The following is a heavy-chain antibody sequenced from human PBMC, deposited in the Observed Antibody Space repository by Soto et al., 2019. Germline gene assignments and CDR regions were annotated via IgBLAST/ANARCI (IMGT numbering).Heavy chain of an antibody. V-gene: IGHV3-11*01. D-gene: IGHD3-10*01. CDR1: GFTFTDYY. Sequence: GGSLRLSCATSGFTFTDYYMTWIRQAPGKGLEWLSYISTSGSTIFYADSVKGRFTISRDNAKNSLYLQMNSLRPEDTALYFCAAFKFRPISYDSWGQGTLVTVSS. CDR2: ISTSGSTI. CDR3: AAFKFRPISYDS. J-gene: IGHJ4*02.